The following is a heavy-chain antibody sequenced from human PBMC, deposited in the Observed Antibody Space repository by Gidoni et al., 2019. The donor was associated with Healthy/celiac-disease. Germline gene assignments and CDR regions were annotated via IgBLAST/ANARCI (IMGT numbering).Heavy chain of an antibody. V-gene: IGHV3-23*01. CDR2: CSGLGGST. J-gene: IGHJ4*02. CDR3: AKDSPRYCSGGSCPRGFDY. CDR1: GFTLSSYA. Sequence: EVQRLESGGGLVQPGGSLRLACAAAGFTLSSYAMSWVRQAPGKGLGCVSSCSGLGGSTYYAYSVKGRFTISRNNSKNSLYLQMNSLSAEDTAVYYCAKDSPRYCSGGSCPRGFDYWGQGTLVTVSS. D-gene: IGHD2-15*01.